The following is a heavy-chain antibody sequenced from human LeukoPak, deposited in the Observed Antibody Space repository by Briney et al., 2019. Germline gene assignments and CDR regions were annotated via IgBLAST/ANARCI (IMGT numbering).Heavy chain of an antibody. CDR3: ARGLYYYGSGSYYY. CDR2: INHSGST. D-gene: IGHD3-10*01. V-gene: IGHV4-34*01. J-gene: IGHJ4*02. Sequence: SETLSLTCAVYGGSFSGYYWSWIRQPPGKGLEWIGEINHSGSTSYNPSLKSRVTISVDTSKNQFSLKLSSVTAADTAVYYCARGLYYYGSGSYYYWGQGTLVTVSS. CDR1: GGSFSGYY.